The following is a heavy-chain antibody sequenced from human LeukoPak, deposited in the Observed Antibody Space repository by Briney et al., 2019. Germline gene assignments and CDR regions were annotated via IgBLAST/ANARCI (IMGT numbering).Heavy chain of an antibody. CDR2: IYSGGST. D-gene: IGHD6-19*01. CDR1: GFTVSSNY. V-gene: IGHV3-53*01. Sequence: GGSLRLSCAASGFTVSSNYMSWVRQAPGKGLEWVSVIYSGGSTYYADSVKGRFTISRDNSKNTLYLQMNSLRAEDTAVYYCARDFPGIGVTGTRPLDYWGQGTLVTVFS. CDR3: ARDFPGIGVTGTRPLDY. J-gene: IGHJ4*02.